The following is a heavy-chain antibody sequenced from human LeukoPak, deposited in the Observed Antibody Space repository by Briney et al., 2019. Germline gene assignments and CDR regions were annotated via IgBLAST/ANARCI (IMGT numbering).Heavy chain of an antibody. D-gene: IGHD3-9*01. CDR1: GGSISSYY. J-gene: IGHJ3*02. Sequence: SETLSLTCTVSGGSISSYYWSWIRQPAGRGLEWIGRIYTSGNTNYNPSLKSRVTMSVDTSKTQFSLKVSSVTAADTAVYYCARSSHYDILTGYSEEDAFDIWGQGTMVTVSS. CDR2: IYTSGNT. V-gene: IGHV4-4*07. CDR3: ARSSHYDILTGYSEEDAFDI.